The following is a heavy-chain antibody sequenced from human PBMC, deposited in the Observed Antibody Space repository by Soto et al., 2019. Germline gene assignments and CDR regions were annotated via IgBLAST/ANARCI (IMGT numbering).Heavy chain of an antibody. CDR3: ARHNYGSGSTYFDY. Sequence: SETLSLTCTVSGCSISSYYWSWIRQPPGKGLEWIGYIYYSGSTNYNPSLKSRVTISVDTSKNQFSLKLNSMTAADTAVYYCARHNYGSGSTYFDYWGQGTLVTVSS. CDR2: IYYSGST. CDR1: GCSISSYY. J-gene: IGHJ4*02. D-gene: IGHD3-10*01. V-gene: IGHV4-59*08.